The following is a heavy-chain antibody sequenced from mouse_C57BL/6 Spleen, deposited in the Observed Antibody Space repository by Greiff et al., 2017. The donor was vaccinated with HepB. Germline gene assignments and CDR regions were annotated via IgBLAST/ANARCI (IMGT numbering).Heavy chain of an antibody. CDR3: ARSGGYPFYYFDY. V-gene: IGHV1-69*01. J-gene: IGHJ2*01. D-gene: IGHD2-2*01. CDR2: IDPSDSYT. CDR1: GYTFTSYW. Sequence: QVQLQQPGAELVMPGASVKLSCKASGYTFTSYWMHWVKQRPGQGLEWIGEIDPSDSYTNYNQKFKGKSTLTVDKSSSTAYMQLSSLTSEDSAVYDCARSGGYPFYYFDYWGQGTTLTVSS.